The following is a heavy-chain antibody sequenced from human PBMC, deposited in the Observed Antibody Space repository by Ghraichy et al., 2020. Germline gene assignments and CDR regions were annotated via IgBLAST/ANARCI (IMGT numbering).Heavy chain of an antibody. CDR2: IGSVSSTT. Sequence: GGSLRLSCAASGFTFSYYSMNWVRQAPGKGLEWVSYIGSVSSTTYYADSVKGRFTISRDNAKNSLYLDMNSLRAEDTAVYYCARDYYDSSGHYHEDSWGQGTLVTVSS. CDR3: ARDYYDSSGHYHEDS. D-gene: IGHD3-22*01. J-gene: IGHJ4*02. CDR1: GFTFSYYS. V-gene: IGHV3-48*04.